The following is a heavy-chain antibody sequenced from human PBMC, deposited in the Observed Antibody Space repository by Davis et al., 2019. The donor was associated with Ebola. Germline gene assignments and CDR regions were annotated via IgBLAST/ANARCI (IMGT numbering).Heavy chain of an antibody. CDR2: INHSGST. Sequence: SETLSLTCAVYGGSFSGYYWSWIRQPPGKGLEWIGEINHSGSTNYNPSLKSRVTISVDTSKNLLSLNLTSVTAADTAVYFCARGRGRGFDYWGQGSLVPVSS. J-gene: IGHJ4*02. CDR1: GGSFSGYY. V-gene: IGHV4-34*01. CDR3: ARGRGRGFDY. D-gene: IGHD3-10*01.